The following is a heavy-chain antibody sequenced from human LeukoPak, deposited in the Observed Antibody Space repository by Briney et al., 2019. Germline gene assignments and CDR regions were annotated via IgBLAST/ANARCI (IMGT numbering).Heavy chain of an antibody. CDR1: GGTFSSYA. CDR3: ARDEGIWSGYGYAPFDY. Sequence: SVKVSCKASGGTFSSYAISWVRQAPGQGLEWMGRIIPIFGTANYAQKFQGRVTITTDESTSTAYMELSSLRSEDTAVYYCARDEGIWSGYGYAPFDYWGQETLVTVSS. D-gene: IGHD3-3*01. J-gene: IGHJ4*02. CDR2: IIPIFGTA. V-gene: IGHV1-69*05.